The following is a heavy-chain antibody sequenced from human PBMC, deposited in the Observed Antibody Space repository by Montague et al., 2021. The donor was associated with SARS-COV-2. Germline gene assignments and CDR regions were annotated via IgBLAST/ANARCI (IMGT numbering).Heavy chain of an antibody. D-gene: IGHD1-20*01. CDR3: ARTEYNWNDWFDP. J-gene: IGHJ5*02. CDR2: IFHSGFT. CDR1: GGSISSYY. Sequence: SETLSLTCSVSGGSISSYYWSWIRQSPGKGLEWIGYIFHSGFTDXNPSLKSRVTISVDMSKNQFSLQLNSVTAADSAVYYCARTEYNWNDWFDPWGQGTLVTASS. V-gene: IGHV4-59*13.